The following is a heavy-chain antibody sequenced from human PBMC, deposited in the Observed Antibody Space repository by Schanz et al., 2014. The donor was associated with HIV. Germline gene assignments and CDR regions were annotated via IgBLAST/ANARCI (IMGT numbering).Heavy chain of an antibody. J-gene: IGHJ4*02. Sequence: VHLVESGGGVVQPGKSLRLSCAASGFTFSRYWMSWVRQAPGKGLEWVANINQDGSEFYYVDSVKGRFTISRDNAKKSLYLQMNSLRAEDTALYFCAREAILTGYYNLDYWGQGTLVTVSS. V-gene: IGHV3-7*01. D-gene: IGHD3-9*01. CDR1: GFTFSRYW. CDR3: AREAILTGYYNLDY. CDR2: INQDGSEF.